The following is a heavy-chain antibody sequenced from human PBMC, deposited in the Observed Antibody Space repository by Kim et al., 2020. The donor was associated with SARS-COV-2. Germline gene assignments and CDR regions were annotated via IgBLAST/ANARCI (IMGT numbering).Heavy chain of an antibody. V-gene: IGHV1-2*06. CDR3: ARETQHWPNFVS. CDR2: INPNRGIT. D-gene: IGHD1-1*01. CDR1: GYSFSDYS. Sequence: ASVKVSCRASGYSFSDYSTHWVRQAPGQGLEWMGRINPNRGITFNAQKFQGRVTLTCDTSISTAYMELSSLKSDDTAVYFCARETQHWPNFVSLRQGTLV. J-gene: IGHJ4*02.